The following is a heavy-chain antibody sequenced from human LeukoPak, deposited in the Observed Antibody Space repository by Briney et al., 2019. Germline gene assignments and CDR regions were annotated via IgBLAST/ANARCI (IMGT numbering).Heavy chain of an antibody. Sequence: GGSLRLSCAASGFTFSSYAMSWVRQAPGKGLEWVSAISDSGGSTYEADSVKGRFPISRDNSKTTLYLQMNSLRAEDTTLHYCAKDSSFARYCANGGCSSFDYWGQGTLVTVSS. CDR2: ISDSGGST. CDR1: GFTFSSYA. V-gene: IGHV3-23*01. J-gene: IGHJ4*02. CDR3: AKDSSFARYCANGGCSSFDY. D-gene: IGHD2-8*01.